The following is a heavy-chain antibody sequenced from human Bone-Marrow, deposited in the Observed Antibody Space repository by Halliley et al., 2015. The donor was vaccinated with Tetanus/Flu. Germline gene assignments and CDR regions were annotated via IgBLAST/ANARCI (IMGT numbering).Heavy chain of an antibody. D-gene: IGHD6-19*01. Sequence: FSSSGSTNHTPAPKSRVTVSIDPSKNQFPLKLSSVTAADTAVYYCARGKKYSRGWYSSFVYWGQGTLVTVSS. J-gene: IGHJ4*02. V-gene: IGHV4-59*09. CDR3: ARGKKYSRGWYSSFVY. CDR2: FSSSGST.